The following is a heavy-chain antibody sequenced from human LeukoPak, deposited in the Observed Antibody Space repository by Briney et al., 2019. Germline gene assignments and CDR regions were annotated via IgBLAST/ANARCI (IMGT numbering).Heavy chain of an antibody. CDR2: IYYSGST. V-gene: IGHV4-39*07. J-gene: IGHJ5*02. CDR1: GGSISSSSYY. D-gene: IGHD3-3*01. CDR3: ARDRRDFWSGYYSTPGGFDP. Sequence: SETLSLTCTVSGGSISSSSYYWGWIRQPPGKGLEWFGSIYYSGSTYYNPSLKSRVTISVDTSKNQFSLKLSSVTAADTAVYYCARDRRDFWSGYYSTPGGFDPWGQGTLVTVSS.